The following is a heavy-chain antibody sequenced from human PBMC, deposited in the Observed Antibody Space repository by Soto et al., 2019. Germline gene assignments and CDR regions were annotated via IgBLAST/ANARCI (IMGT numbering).Heavy chain of an antibody. CDR1: GDSVTSDSPY. V-gene: IGHV4-39*01. D-gene: IGHD3-3*01. J-gene: IGHJ4*02. Sequence: PSQTLSLTCTVSGDSVTSDSPYWGWIRQPPGKGLESIANIYYDGNTYCNPSLKGRVTISLDTSKNQFSLRLNSVTAADTAVYYCARSSIKPQVFMYPFDSWSQGTLVTVS. CDR2: IYYDGNT. CDR3: ARSSIKPQVFMYPFDS.